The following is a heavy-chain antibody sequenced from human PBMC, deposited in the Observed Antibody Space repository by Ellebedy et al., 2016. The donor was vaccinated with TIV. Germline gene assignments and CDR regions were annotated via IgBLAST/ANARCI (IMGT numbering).Heavy chain of an antibody. Sequence: GESLKISCAASGFTFSSYAMHWVRQAPGKGLEWVAVISYDGSNKYYADSVKGRFTISRDNSKNTLYLQMNSLRAEDTAVYYCARERRGIFGVVIPILTDWGQGTLVTVSS. D-gene: IGHD3-3*01. V-gene: IGHV3-30-3*01. CDR3: ARERRGIFGVVIPILTD. J-gene: IGHJ4*02. CDR2: ISYDGSNK. CDR1: GFTFSSYA.